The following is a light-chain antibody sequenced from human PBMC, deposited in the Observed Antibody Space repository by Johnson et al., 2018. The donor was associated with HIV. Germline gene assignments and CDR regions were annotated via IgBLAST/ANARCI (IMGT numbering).Light chain of an antibody. J-gene: IGLJ1*01. Sequence: SVLTQPPSVSAAPGQKVTISCSGSSSNIGNKYVSWYQQLPGTAPKLLIYENTKRPSGIPDRFFGSKSGTSATLDITGLQTGDEGDYYCGAWDSSLNAYVFGAGTKVTVL. V-gene: IGLV1-51*02. CDR1: SSNIGNKY. CDR3: GAWDSSLNAYV. CDR2: ENT.